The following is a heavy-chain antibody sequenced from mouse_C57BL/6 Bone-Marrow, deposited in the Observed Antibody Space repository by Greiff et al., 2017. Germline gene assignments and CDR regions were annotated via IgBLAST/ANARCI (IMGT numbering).Heavy chain of an antibody. CDR2: ISYDGSN. D-gene: IGHD1-1*01. CDR1: GYSITSGYY. V-gene: IGHV3-6*01. J-gene: IGHJ2*01. Sequence: EVHLVESGPGLVKPSQSLSLTCSVTGYSITSGYYWNWIRQFPGNKLEWMGYISYDGSNNYNPSLKNRISITRDTSKNQFFLKLNSVTTEDTATYYCARGNLYYYGSRYYLDYWGQGTTLTVSS. CDR3: ARGNLYYYGSRYYLDY.